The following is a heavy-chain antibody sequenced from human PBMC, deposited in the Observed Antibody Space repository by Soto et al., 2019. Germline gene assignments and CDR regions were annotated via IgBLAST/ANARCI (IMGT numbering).Heavy chain of an antibody. CDR2: IYYSGST. CDR1: GGSINNYF. D-gene: IGHD4-17*01. Sequence: PSETLSLTCAVSGGSINNYFWSWIRQHPGKGLEWIGYIYYSGSTYYNPHLKSRVTISVDTSKNQFSLKLSSVTAADTAVYYCARDDYGDNNWFNPWGQGTLVTVYS. J-gene: IGHJ5*02. CDR3: ARDDYGDNNWFNP. V-gene: IGHV4-31*11.